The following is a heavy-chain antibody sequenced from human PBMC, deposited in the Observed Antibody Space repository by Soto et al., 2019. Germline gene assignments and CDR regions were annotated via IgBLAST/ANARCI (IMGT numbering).Heavy chain of an antibody. CDR2: IYYSGST. D-gene: IGHD3-10*01. J-gene: IGHJ3*02. V-gene: IGHV4-39*01. CDR1: GGSISSSSYY. CDR3: ARYGSTAFDI. Sequence: ASETLSLTCTVSGGSISSSSYYWGWIRQPPGKGLEWIGSIYYSGSTYYNPSLKSRVTISVDTSKNQFSLKLSSVTAADTAVYYCARYGSTAFDIWGQGTMVTVSS.